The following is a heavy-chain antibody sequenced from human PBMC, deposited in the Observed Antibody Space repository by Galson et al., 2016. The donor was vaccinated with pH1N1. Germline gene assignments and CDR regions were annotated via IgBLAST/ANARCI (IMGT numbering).Heavy chain of an antibody. D-gene: IGHD1-14*01. V-gene: IGHV3-30*18. CDR3: AKDHFGYDQSGAFDF. CDR2: ISYDGNNK. J-gene: IGHJ3*01. Sequence: SLRLSCAASKFTFSNYGMHWVRQAPGKGLEWVAVISYDGNNKYYADSVKGRFTISRDNSKKTLYLQMNSPRAEDTAVYYCAKDHFGYDQSGAFDFWGQGTMVTVSS. CDR1: KFTFSNYG.